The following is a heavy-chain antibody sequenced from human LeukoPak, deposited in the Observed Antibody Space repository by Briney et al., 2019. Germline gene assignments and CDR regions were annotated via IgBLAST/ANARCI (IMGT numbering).Heavy chain of an antibody. Sequence: GGSLRLSCAASGFTVSSNYMSWVRQAPGKGLEWVSVIYSGGSTYYADSVKGRFTISRDNSKNTLYLQMNSLRAEDTAVYYCARDQMNAYGVRWYFDLWGRGTLVTVSS. D-gene: IGHD4-17*01. V-gene: IGHV3-66*01. CDR2: IYSGGST. CDR3: ARDQMNAYGVRWYFDL. CDR1: GFTVSSNY. J-gene: IGHJ2*01.